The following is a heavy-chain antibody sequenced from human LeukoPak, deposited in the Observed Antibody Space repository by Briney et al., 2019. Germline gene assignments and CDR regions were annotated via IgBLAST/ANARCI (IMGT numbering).Heavy chain of an antibody. D-gene: IGHD5-12*01. CDR2: ISDSSAM. CDR3: ARDGGYSGYDADC. CDR1: GFTFSTYS. J-gene: IGHJ4*02. Sequence: GGSLRLSCAASGFTFSTYSMKWVRQAPGKGLEWVSYISDSSAMYYADSVRGRFTISRENDKNSLFLQMNSLRAEDTAVYYCARDGGYSGYDADCWGQGTLVTVSS. V-gene: IGHV3-48*01.